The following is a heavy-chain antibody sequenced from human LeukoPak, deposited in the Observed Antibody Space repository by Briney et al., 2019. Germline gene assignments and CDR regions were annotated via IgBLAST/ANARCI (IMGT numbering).Heavy chain of an antibody. Sequence: GGSLRLSCAASGFTFSSYSMNWVRQAPGKGLEWVSSISSSSSYTNYADSVKGRFTISRDNAKNLLYLQMNSLRAEDTAVYYCARAITMVSPFDYWGQGTLVTVSS. CDR2: ISSSSSYT. CDR1: GFTFSSYS. V-gene: IGHV3-21*01. J-gene: IGHJ4*02. CDR3: ARAITMVSPFDY. D-gene: IGHD3-10*01.